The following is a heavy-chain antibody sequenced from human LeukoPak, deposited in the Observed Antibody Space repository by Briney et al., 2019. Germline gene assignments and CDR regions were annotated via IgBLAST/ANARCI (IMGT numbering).Heavy chain of an antibody. J-gene: IGHJ4*02. V-gene: IGHV4-34*01. CDR2: INHSGST. CDR3: ARVGGGFWSGYYFDY. Sequence: SETLSLACAVYGGSFSGYYWSWIRQPPGKGLEWIGEINHSGSTNYNPSLKGRVTISVDTSKNQFSLKLSSVTAADTAVYYCARVGGGFWSGYYFDYWGQGTLVTVSS. CDR1: GGSFSGYY. D-gene: IGHD3-3*01.